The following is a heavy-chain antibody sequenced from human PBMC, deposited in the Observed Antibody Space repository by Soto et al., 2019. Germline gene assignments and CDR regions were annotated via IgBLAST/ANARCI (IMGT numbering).Heavy chain of an antibody. V-gene: IGHV1-69*06. J-gene: IGHJ4*02. Sequence: QVQLVQSGAEVKKPGSSVKVSCKASGGTFSSYAISWVRQAPGQVLEWMGGIIPILGTANYAQKFQGRVTITADKSTSKAYRELSSLRSENTAVYYCATLGGTDMVKIDYWGQGTLVTVSS. CDR2: IIPILGTA. CDR1: GGTFSSYA. D-gene: IGHD5-18*01. CDR3: ATLGGTDMVKIDY.